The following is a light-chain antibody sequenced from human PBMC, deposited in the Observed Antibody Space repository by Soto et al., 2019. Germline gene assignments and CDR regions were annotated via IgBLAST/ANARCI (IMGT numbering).Light chain of an antibody. CDR3: QQANSFPWT. CDR2: AAS. Sequence: DIQMTQSPSALSASVGDRVTITCRASQGIGSYLGWYQQKPGKAPKLLIYAASSLQSGVPSRFSGSGSGTDFTLTISSLQPEDFATYYCQQANSFPWTFGQGTKVDIK. V-gene: IGKV1-12*01. CDR1: QGIGSY. J-gene: IGKJ1*01.